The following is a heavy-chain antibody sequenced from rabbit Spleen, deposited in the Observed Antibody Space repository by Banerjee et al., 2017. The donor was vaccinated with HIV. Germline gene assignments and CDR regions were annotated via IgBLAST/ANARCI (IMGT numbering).Heavy chain of an antibody. J-gene: IGHJ4*01. V-gene: IGHV1S43*01. Sequence: QQQLEESGGGLVKPGGTLTLTCKASGIDFSNYFYMCWVRQAPGKGLEWIACIDTGSSGFTYFATWAKGRFTCSSQNAQNTLYLQLNSLTAADTATYFCVRGASSSGYYSLWGPGTLVTVS. CDR3: VRGASSSGYYSL. CDR1: GIDFSNYFY. D-gene: IGHD1-1*01. CDR2: IDTGSSGFT.